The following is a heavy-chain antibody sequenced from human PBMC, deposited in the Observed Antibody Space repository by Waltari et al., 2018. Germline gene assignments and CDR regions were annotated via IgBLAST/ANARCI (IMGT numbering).Heavy chain of an antibody. CDR1: GERVSSNSAA. D-gene: IGHD6-19*01. CDR2: TYYRSKWYN. Sequence: QVQLPQSGPGLVKPSQTLSLTCAISGERVSSNSAAWKWLRQSPSRGIELLGRTYYRSKWYNDYALSVKSRITINPDTSKNQFSLQLNSVTPEDTAVYYCARAFHSSGWAYYYYGMDVWGQGTTVTVSS. J-gene: IGHJ6*02. CDR3: ARAFHSSGWAYYYYGMDV. V-gene: IGHV6-1*01.